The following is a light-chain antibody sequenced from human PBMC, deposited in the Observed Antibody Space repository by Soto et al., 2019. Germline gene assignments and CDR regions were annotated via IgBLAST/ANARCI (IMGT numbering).Light chain of an antibody. CDR3: QSYDSSLSGSG. V-gene: IGLV1-40*01. CDR1: SSNIGTGYD. Sequence: QSVLTQPPSVCGAPGQRVTISCTGSSSNIGTGYDVYWYQQLPGTAPKLLIYDNSNRPSGVPDRFSGSKSGTSASLAITGLQAEDEADYYCQSYDSSLSGSGFGGGTKVTVL. CDR2: DNS. J-gene: IGLJ2*01.